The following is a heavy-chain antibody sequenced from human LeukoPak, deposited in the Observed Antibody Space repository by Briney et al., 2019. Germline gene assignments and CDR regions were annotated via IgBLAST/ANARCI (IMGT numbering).Heavy chain of an antibody. CDR1: GGSISSSSYY. CDR2: IYYSGST. J-gene: IGHJ4*02. CDR3: ARTVVAATEYFDY. V-gene: IGHV4-39*07. Sequence: SETLSLTCTVSGGSISSSSYYWGWIRQPPGKGLEWIGSIYYSGSTYYNPSLKSRVTISVDTSKNQFSLKLSSVTAADTAVYYCARTVVAATEYFDYWGQGTLVTVSS. D-gene: IGHD2-15*01.